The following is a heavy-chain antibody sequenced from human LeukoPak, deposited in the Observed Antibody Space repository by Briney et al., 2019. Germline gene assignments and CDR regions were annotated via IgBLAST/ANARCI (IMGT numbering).Heavy chain of an antibody. Sequence: SETLSLTCNVSRDSISNYYWSWIRQSPGKGLEWIGYIYYTGNTNYNPSLKSRVTISVDTSKNHFSLKLSSVTAADTAVYYCARSIGKATKGNWFDPWGQGTLVTVSS. CDR1: RDSISNYY. D-gene: IGHD1-14*01. CDR2: IYYTGNT. V-gene: IGHV4-59*08. J-gene: IGHJ5*02. CDR3: ARSIGKATKGNWFDP.